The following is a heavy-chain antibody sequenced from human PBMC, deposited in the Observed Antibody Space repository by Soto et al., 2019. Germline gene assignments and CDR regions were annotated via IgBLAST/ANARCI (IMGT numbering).Heavy chain of an antibody. CDR1: GYSFTSYW. V-gene: IGHV5-51*01. J-gene: IGHJ4*02. CDR2: IYPGDSDT. Sequence: PGESLKISCKGSGYSFTSYWIGWVRQMPGKGLEWMGIIYPGDSDTRYSPSFQGQVTISADKSISTAYLQWSSLKASDTAMYYCAGGGVRGVITRTRDYYGILTGHPTILYYFDSWGQGALVTVSS. D-gene: IGHD3-10*01. CDR3: AGGGVRGVITRTRDYYGILTGHPTILYYFDS.